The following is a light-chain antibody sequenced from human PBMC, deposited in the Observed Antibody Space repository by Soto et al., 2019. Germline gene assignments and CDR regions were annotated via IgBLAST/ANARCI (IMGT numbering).Light chain of an antibody. J-gene: IGLJ2*01. CDR3: SSYTGSSNLVV. V-gene: IGLV2-14*01. CDR2: EVS. CDR1: SSDVGVYKY. Sequence: QSALTQPASVSGSPGQSITISCTGTSSDVGVYKYVSWYQQHPGKAPKLMIYEVSSQPSGVSNRFSGSKSDNTASLTISGLQTDDEADYYCSSYTGSSNLVVFGGGTKLTVL.